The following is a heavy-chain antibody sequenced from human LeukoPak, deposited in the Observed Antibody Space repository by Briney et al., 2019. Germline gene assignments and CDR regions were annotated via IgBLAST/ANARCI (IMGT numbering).Heavy chain of an antibody. Sequence: GGSLRLSCVASGFTFRNCGMQWVRQAPGKGLEWVAVIWYDGSQQNYADSMKGRFTISRDNSKSTLYLQMISLRAEDTAVYYCATVRRGSSGWYADVWGQGTTVTVSS. D-gene: IGHD6-19*01. CDR1: GFTFRNCG. CDR2: IWYDGSQQ. J-gene: IGHJ6*02. CDR3: ATVRRGSSGWYADV. V-gene: IGHV3-33*01.